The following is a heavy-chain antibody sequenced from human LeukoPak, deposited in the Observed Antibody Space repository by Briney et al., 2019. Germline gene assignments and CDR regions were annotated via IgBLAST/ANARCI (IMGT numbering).Heavy chain of an antibody. CDR3: ARLEGLAFDY. D-gene: IGHD3-3*01. Sequence: ASVKVSCKASGYTFTSHGISWVRQAPGQGLEWMGWIRAYNGDTNYAQNLQGRVTITTDTFTSTAYMELRSLRSDDTAVYYCARLEGLAFDYWGQGTLVTVSS. CDR1: GYTFTSHG. V-gene: IGHV1-18*01. CDR2: IRAYNGDT. J-gene: IGHJ4*02.